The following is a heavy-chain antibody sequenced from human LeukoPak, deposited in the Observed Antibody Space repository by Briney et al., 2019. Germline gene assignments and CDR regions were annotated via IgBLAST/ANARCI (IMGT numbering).Heavy chain of an antibody. CDR2: IYHSGST. CDR3: ARLYSGSYYCDY. J-gene: IGHJ4*02. Sequence: SETLSLTCAVSGYSISSGYYWGWIRQPPGKGLEWIGSIYHSGSTYYNPSLKSRVTISVDTSKNQFSLKLSSVTAADTAVYYCARLYSGSYYCDYWGQGTLVTVSS. CDR1: GYSISSGYY. D-gene: IGHD1-26*01. V-gene: IGHV4-38-2*01.